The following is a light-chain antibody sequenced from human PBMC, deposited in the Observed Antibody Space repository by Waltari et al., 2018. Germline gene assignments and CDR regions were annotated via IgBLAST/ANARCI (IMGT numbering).Light chain of an antibody. Sequence: EIVMTQSPATLSVSPGERATLSCRASQSVSSNLAWYQQKPGQAPRLLIYGASTRATGIPARFSGSGSGTEFTLIISSLQSEDFAVYYCQQYNNWPPHMYTFGQGTKLEIK. V-gene: IGKV3-15*01. CDR3: QQYNNWPPHMYT. J-gene: IGKJ2*01. CDR1: QSVSSN. CDR2: GAS.